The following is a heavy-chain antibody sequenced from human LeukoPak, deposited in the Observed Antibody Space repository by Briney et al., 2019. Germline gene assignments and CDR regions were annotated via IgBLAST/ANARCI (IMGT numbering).Heavy chain of an antibody. V-gene: IGHV3-7*01. D-gene: IGHD3-22*01. CDR2: IKQDGSEK. CDR3: ARDKCYYDSSGYSCYFQH. J-gene: IGHJ1*01. Sequence: PGGSLRLSCAASGFTFSSYWMNWVRQAPGKGLEWVANIKQDGSEKYYVDSVKGRFTISRDNAKNSLYLQMNSLRAEDTAVYYCARDKCYYDSSGYSCYFQHWGQGTLVTVSS. CDR1: GFTFSSYW.